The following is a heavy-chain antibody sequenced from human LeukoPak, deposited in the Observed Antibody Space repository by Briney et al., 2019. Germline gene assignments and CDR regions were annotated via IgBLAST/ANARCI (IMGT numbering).Heavy chain of an antibody. CDR1: GFSFSTYA. Sequence: GGSLRLSCAASGFSFSTYAMSWVRQTPGKGLEWVSAVSAGGATIYYADSVKGRFTVSRDNSKNTLYLHMSSLRAEDTAIYYCAKDSGGTYFYYYYYMDVWGKGTTVTVSS. CDR3: AKDSGGTYFYYYYYMDV. CDR2: VSAGGATI. V-gene: IGHV3-23*01. D-gene: IGHD1-26*01. J-gene: IGHJ6*03.